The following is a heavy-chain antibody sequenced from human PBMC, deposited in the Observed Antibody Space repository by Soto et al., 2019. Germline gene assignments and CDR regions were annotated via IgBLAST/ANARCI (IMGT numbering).Heavy chain of an antibody. CDR2: INTDGSST. CDR3: AKRGVDTFGLSY. CDR1: GFTFSSFW. J-gene: IGHJ4*02. Sequence: EVQLVESGGGLVQPGGSLRLSCAVSGFTFSSFWMHWVRQAPGEGLVWVSRINTDGSSTSYADSVKGRFTISRDNAKNTLYLQMNSLRVEDTGMYCCAKRGVDTFGLSYWGQGTLVTVSS. V-gene: IGHV3-74*01. D-gene: IGHD3-10*01.